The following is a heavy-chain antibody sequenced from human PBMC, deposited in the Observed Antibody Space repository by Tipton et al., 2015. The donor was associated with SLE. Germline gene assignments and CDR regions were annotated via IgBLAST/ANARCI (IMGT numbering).Heavy chain of an antibody. CDR3: AKDAITIFGVAAPSGMDV. J-gene: IGHJ6*02. CDR1: GFSFSSHA. D-gene: IGHD3-3*01. V-gene: IGHV3-23*01. CDR2: ISGDGDAT. Sequence: GSLRLSCVASGFSFSSHAVNWARQAPGKGLEWVGAISGDGDATYYADSVKGRFTISRDTAKNSLYLQMNSLTTEDTALYYCAKDAITIFGVAAPSGMDVWGPGTTVTVSS.